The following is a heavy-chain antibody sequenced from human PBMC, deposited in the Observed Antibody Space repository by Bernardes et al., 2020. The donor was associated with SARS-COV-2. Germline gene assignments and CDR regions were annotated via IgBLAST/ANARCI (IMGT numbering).Heavy chain of an antibody. CDR3: AKGSGYRFDY. Sequence: PWNALEWISTISGASGTYYADSVKGRFTISRDNSKNTVYLQMNNLRAEDTAIYYCAKGSGYRFDYWGQGTLVTV. V-gene: IGHV3-23*01. D-gene: IGHD5-12*01. J-gene: IGHJ4*02. CDR2: ISGASGT.